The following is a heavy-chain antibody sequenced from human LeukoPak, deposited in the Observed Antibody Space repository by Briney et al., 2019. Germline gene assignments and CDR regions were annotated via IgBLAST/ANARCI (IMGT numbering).Heavy chain of an antibody. CDR3: ASSHNYYDSSDDAFDI. V-gene: IGHV4-39*07. CDR1: GGSISSSVCY. D-gene: IGHD3-22*01. J-gene: IGHJ3*02. CDR2: IYYSGSI. Sequence: PSETLSLTCTVSGGSISSSVCYWGWIRRSPGKGLEWIGTIYYSGSIYYNPSLKSRVTISVDKSKNQFSLKLSSVTAADTAVYYCASSHNYYDSSDDAFDIWGQGTMVTVSS.